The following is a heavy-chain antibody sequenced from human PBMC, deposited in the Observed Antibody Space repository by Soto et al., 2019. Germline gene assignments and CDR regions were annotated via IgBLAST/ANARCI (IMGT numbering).Heavy chain of an antibody. V-gene: IGHV3-23*01. Sequence: PGGSLGLCCAASGVTFSSYAMSWVRQTPGKGLEWVSAISGSGGSTYYADSVKGRFTISRDNSKNTLYLQMNSLRAEDTAVYYCAKKSKVNNYGSGRFRYLDSWGKGPLVTASS. D-gene: IGHD3-10*01. CDR2: ISGSGGST. CDR3: AKKSKVNNYGSGRFRYLDS. J-gene: IGHJ4*02. CDR1: GVTFSSYA.